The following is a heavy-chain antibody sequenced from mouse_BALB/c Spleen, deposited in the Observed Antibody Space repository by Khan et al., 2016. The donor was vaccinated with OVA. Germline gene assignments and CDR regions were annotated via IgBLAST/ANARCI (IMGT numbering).Heavy chain of an antibody. CDR3: ARSTYRYAFAY. V-gene: IGHV3-8*02. CDR2: ILSSGST. Sequence: EVQLQESGPSLVKPSQTLSLTCSVTGDSITSGYWCWIRKFPGHKLEYMGYILSSGSTSYNPSLKRRISTTRHTSQNQYYLQLNSVTTEDTATYYCARSTYRYAFAYWGQGTLVTVSA. D-gene: IGHD2-14*01. J-gene: IGHJ3*01. CDR1: GDSITSGY.